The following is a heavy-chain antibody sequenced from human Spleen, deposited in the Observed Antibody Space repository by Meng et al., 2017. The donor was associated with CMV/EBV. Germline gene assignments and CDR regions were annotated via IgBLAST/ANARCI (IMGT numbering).Heavy chain of an antibody. V-gene: IGHV3-48*04. D-gene: IGHD5-12*01. CDR1: GFTFTNAW. J-gene: IGHJ3*02. Sequence: GGSLRLSCVASGFTFTNAWMNWVRQAPGKGLEWVSYISSDRSGNTIHYADSVKGRFTISRDNAKNSLYLQMNSLRAEDTAVYYCVTDQDRLGGIWGQGTMVTVSS. CDR2: ISSDRSGNTI. CDR3: VTDQDRLGGI.